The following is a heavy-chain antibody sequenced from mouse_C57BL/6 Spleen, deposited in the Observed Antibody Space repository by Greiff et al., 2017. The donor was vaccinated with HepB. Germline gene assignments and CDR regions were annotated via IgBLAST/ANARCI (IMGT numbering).Heavy chain of an antibody. D-gene: IGHD1-1*01. J-gene: IGHJ2*01. CDR1: GYTFTSYT. CDR2: INPSSGYT. Sequence: QVQLQQSGAELARPGASVKMSCKASGYTFTSYTMHWVKQRPGQGLEWIGYINPSSGYTKYNQKFKDKATLTADKSSSTAYMQLSSLTSEDSAVYYCARGLFITTVVEGYWGQGTTLTVSS. CDR3: ARGLFITTVVEGY. V-gene: IGHV1-4*01.